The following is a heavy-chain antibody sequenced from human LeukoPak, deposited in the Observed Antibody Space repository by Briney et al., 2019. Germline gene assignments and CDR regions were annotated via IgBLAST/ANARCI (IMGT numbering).Heavy chain of an antibody. CDR2: ISSSSSTI. V-gene: IGHV3-48*04. CDR1: GFTFSSYS. D-gene: IGHD3-3*01. J-gene: IGHJ6*04. Sequence: GGSLRLSCAASGFTFSSYSMNWVRQAPGKGLEWVSYISSSSSTIYYADSVKGRFIISRDNAKNSLYLQMNSLRAKDTAVYYCARDRGLFEVYRDVWGKGTTVTVSS. CDR3: ARDRGLFEVYRDV.